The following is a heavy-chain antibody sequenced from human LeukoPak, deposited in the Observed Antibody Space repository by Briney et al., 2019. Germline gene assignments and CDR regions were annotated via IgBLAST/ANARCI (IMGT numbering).Heavy chain of an antibody. CDR3: ARALRGVNYYYFDY. V-gene: IGHV7-4-1*02. D-gene: IGHD1-7*01. J-gene: IGHJ4*02. CDR1: GYTFTSYA. Sequence: ASVKVSCKASGYTFTSYAMNWVRQAPGQGLGWMGWINTNTGNPTYAQGFTGRFVFSLDTSVSTAYLQISSLKAEDTAVYYCARALRGVNYYYFDYWGQGTLVTVSS. CDR2: INTNTGNP.